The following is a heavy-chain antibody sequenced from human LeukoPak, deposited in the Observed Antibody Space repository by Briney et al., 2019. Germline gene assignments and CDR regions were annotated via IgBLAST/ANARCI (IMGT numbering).Heavy chain of an antibody. CDR3: ARSGVGVAGTDR. CDR1: GGSVSSGSYY. V-gene: IGHV4-61*01. D-gene: IGHD6-19*01. Sequence: SETLSLTWTVSGGSVSSGSYYWSWIRQRPGKGLEWIGYVYYTGSTNYNPSLKSRVTISVDTSKNQFSLKLTSVTAADTAVYYCARSGVGVAGTDRWGQGTLVTVSS. J-gene: IGHJ5*02. CDR2: VYYTGST.